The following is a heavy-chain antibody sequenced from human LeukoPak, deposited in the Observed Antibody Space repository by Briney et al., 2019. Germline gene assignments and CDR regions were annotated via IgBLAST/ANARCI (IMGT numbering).Heavy chain of an antibody. J-gene: IGHJ4*02. V-gene: IGHV3-23*01. CDR1: GFTFSSYG. CDR2: ISGSGGST. CDR3: AKGVGITMIVVAVDY. D-gene: IGHD3-22*01. Sequence: GSLRLSCAASGFTFSSYGMHWVRQAPGKGLEWVSAISGSGGSTYYADSVKGRFTISRDNSKNTLYLQMNSLRAEDTAVYYCAKGVGITMIVVAVDYWGQGTPVTVSS.